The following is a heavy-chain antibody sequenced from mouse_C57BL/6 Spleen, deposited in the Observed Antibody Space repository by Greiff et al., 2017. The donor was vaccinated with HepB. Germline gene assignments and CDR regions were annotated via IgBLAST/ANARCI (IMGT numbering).Heavy chain of an antibody. V-gene: IGHV1-26*01. CDR3: AREGNFTYGRGFAY. Sequence: VQLQQSGPELVKPGASVKISCKASGYTFTDYYMNWVKQSHGKSLEWIGDINPNNGGTSYNQKFKGKATLTVDKSSSTAYMELRSLTSEDSAVYYCAREGNFTYGRGFAYWGQGTLVTVSA. CDR1: GYTFTDYY. CDR2: INPNNGGT. J-gene: IGHJ3*01. D-gene: IGHD1-2*01.